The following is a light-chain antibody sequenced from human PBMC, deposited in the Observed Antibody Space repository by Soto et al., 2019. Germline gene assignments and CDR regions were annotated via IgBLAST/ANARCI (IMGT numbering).Light chain of an antibody. CDR2: EAS. Sequence: SVGDRVTITCRASQSINKWLAWFQQRPGEAPKVLIYEASNLERGVPSRFSGSGSGTEFTLTISSLQPDDFATYYCQQYSTFPVTFGQGTRLEIK. CDR3: QQYSTFPVT. CDR1: QSINKW. J-gene: IGKJ5*01. V-gene: IGKV1-5*03.